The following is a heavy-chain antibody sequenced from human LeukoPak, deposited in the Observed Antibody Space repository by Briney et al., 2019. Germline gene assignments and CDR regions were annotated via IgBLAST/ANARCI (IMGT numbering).Heavy chain of an antibody. CDR1: GYTFTGYC. Sequence: ASVKVSCKASGYTFTGYCMHWVRQAPGQGLEWMGWINPNSGGTNYAQKFQGRVTMTRDTSISTAYMELSRLRSDDTAVYYCARDRGYYVEYYMDVWGKGTTVTVSS. J-gene: IGHJ6*03. D-gene: IGHD1-26*01. V-gene: IGHV1-2*02. CDR3: ARDRGYYVEYYMDV. CDR2: INPNSGGT.